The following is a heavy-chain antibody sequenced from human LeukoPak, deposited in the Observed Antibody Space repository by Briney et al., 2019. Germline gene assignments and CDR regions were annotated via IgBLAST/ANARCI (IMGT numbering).Heavy chain of an antibody. CDR2: IKNDGSES. CDR1: GFPFSSYW. Sequence: PGGSLRLSCVASGFPFSSYWMTWVRQAPGKGLEWVGHIKNDGSESYYVDSLKGRFSISRDNTNNALYLQMNSLRVEDTAVYYCAKNNGWFHLAQWGQGTLVTVSS. D-gene: IGHD6-19*01. V-gene: IGHV3-7*03. J-gene: IGHJ4*02. CDR3: AKNNGWFHLAQ.